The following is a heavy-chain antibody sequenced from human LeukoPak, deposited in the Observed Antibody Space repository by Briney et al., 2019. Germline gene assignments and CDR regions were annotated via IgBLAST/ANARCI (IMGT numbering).Heavy chain of an antibody. CDR3: ARGRSVSVRETTKLFDQ. CDR1: GYTFTGYY. Sequence: GASVKVSCKASGYTFTGYYLHWARQAPGQGLEWMAWINPNSGGTSYAQKFRGRVTMARDTSISTAYMELSRLRSDDTAVYYCARGRSVSVRETTKLFDQWGQGTLVTVSS. CDR2: INPNSGGT. V-gene: IGHV1-2*02. J-gene: IGHJ4*02. D-gene: IGHD1-7*01.